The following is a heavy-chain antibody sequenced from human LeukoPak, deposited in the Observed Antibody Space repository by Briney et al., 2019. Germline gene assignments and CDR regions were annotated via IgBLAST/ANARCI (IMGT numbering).Heavy chain of an antibody. D-gene: IGHD4-17*01. CDR1: GGSISSYY. Sequence: KASETLSLTCTVSGGSISSYYWSWIRQPPGKGLEWIGYIYYSGSTNYNPSLKSRVTISVDTSKNQFSLKLSSVTAADTAVYYCARVGPTTAYYYYYGMDVWSQGTTVTVSS. J-gene: IGHJ6*02. CDR2: IYYSGST. V-gene: IGHV4-59*01. CDR3: ARVGPTTAYYYYYGMDV.